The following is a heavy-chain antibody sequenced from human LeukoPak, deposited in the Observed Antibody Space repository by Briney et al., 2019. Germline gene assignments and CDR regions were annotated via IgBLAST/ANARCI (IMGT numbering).Heavy chain of an antibody. CDR2: IYKNAIT. D-gene: IGHD3-10*02. J-gene: IGHJ6*03. CDR1: GFTVSSNY. V-gene: IGHV3-53*01. Sequence: GGSLRLSCAASGFTVSSNYMTWVRQAPGKGLEWVSVIYKNAITYHADTVKGRFTISRDNAKNMLYLQMNSLRADDTAVYYCARSLRVRGVPDYMDVWGEGTTVIISS. CDR3: ARSLRVRGVPDYMDV.